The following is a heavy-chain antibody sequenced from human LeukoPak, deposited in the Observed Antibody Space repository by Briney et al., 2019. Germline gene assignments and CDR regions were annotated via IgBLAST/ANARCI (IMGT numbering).Heavy chain of an antibody. D-gene: IGHD2-15*01. Sequence: GGSLRLSCAASGFTFSNYGMSWVRQAPGKGLEWVSGMSGSGGSTYYADSVKGRFTISRDNSKNTLYLQMNSLRAEDTAVYYCARGPYCSGGSCYSLGEFDPWGQGTLVTVSS. CDR1: GFTFSNYG. CDR3: ARGPYCSGGSCYSLGEFDP. J-gene: IGHJ5*02. CDR2: MSGSGGST. V-gene: IGHV3-23*01.